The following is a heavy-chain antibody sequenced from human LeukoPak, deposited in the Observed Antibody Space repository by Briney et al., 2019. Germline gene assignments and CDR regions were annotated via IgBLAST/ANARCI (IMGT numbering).Heavy chain of an antibody. CDR2: ISHDGFI. Sequence: GGSLRLSCETAGFTFSSYVMHWVRRTPGKGLVWVSRISHDGFISYADSVKGRFTISRDNAKNSLYLQMNSLRAEDTAVYYCARDLCSGGSCYVDYWGQGTLVTVSS. V-gene: IGHV3-74*01. D-gene: IGHD2-15*01. CDR1: GFTFSSYV. CDR3: ARDLCSGGSCYVDY. J-gene: IGHJ4*02.